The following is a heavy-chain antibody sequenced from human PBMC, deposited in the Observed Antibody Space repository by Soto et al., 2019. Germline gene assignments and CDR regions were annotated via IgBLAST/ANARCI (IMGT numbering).Heavy chain of an antibody. Sequence: ASVKVSCKASDYTFTSYGISWVRQAPGQGLEWMGWINAYNGNTHYAEKFQGRVTMTTDTSTSTAYTELRSLRSDDTAVYYCARRELVRSDNWFDPWGQGTLVTVSS. J-gene: IGHJ5*02. CDR1: DYTFTSYG. CDR3: ARRELVRSDNWFDP. D-gene: IGHD1-26*01. CDR2: INAYNGNT. V-gene: IGHV1-18*01.